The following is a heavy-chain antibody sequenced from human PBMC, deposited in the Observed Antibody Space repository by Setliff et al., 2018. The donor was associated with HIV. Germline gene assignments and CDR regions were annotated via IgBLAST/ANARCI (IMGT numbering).Heavy chain of an antibody. CDR1: GGSIRSYY. V-gene: IGHV4-59*12. J-gene: IGHJ4*02. Sequence: PSETLSLTCTVSGGSIRSYYWSWIRQSPGKGLEWIGYVFYNGDTAYNPSLKSRLTISVDTSKSQFSLRLTSVTAADTARYFCARSSRTSPYWFDYWGQGIPVTAPQ. CDR2: VFYNGDT. D-gene: IGHD6-6*01. CDR3: ARSSRTSPYWFDY.